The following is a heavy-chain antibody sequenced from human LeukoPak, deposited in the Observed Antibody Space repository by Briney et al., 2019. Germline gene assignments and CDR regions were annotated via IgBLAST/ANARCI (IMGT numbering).Heavy chain of an antibody. Sequence: GGSLRLSCAASGFTFSSYSMNWVRQAPGKGLEWVSYISSSSSTIYYADSVKGRFTISRDNSKNTLYLQMNSLRAEDTAVYYCARQTSGSYYVGFDYWGQGTLVTVSS. J-gene: IGHJ4*02. CDR1: GFTFSSYS. CDR3: ARQTSGSYYVGFDY. V-gene: IGHV3-48*01. CDR2: ISSSSSTI. D-gene: IGHD1-26*01.